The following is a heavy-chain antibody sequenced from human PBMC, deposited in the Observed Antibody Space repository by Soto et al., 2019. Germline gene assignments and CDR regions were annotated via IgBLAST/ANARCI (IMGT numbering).Heavy chain of an antibody. V-gene: IGHV3-33*01. CDR1: GFTFSSYG. Sequence: QVQLVESGGGVVQPGRSLRLSCAASGFTFSSYGMHWVRQAPGKGLEWVAVIWYDGSNKYYADSVKGRFTISRDNSKNTLYWQMNSLRAEDTAVYYCARGGYCSGGSCYSRGNDYWGQGTLVTVSS. D-gene: IGHD2-15*01. J-gene: IGHJ4*02. CDR2: IWYDGSNK. CDR3: ARGGYCSGGSCYSRGNDY.